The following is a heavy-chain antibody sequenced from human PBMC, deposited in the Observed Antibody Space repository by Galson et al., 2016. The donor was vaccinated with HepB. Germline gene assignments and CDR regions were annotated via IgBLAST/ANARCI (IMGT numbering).Heavy chain of an antibody. V-gene: IGHV5-10-1*01. J-gene: IGHJ3*02. CDR1: DHVFVTSW. Sequence: QSGAEVKKPGESLRLSCKASDHVFVTSWISWVRQMPGKGLEWMGRIDPSDSYTNYSPSFQGHVTLSVDKSISTAYLQWSSLKASDTALYYCATGLAVAGAFDIWGQGAMATVAS. D-gene: IGHD6-19*01. CDR2: IDPSDSYT. CDR3: ATGLAVAGAFDI.